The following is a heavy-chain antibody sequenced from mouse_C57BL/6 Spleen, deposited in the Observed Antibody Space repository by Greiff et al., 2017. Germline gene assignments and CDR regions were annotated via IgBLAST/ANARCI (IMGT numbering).Heavy chain of an antibody. CDR3: TKRGLRSYFDY. J-gene: IGHJ2*01. V-gene: IGHV1-15*01. D-gene: IGHD1-1*01. CDR2: IDPETGGT. Sequence: QVQLQQSGAELVRPGASVTLSCKASGYTFTDYEMHWVKQTPVHGLEWIGAIDPETGGTAYNQKFKGKAILTADKSSRTAYMELRSLTSEDSAVYYCTKRGLRSYFDYWGQGTTLTVSS. CDR1: GYTFTDYE.